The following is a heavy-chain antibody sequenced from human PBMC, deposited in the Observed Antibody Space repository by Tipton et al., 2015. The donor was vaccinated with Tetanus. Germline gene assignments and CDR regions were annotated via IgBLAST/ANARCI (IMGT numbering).Heavy chain of an antibody. J-gene: IGHJ4*02. CDR1: GGSVRSGDYS. D-gene: IGHD3-22*01. CDR2: IYFTGTT. CDR3: ARDSYYSSRWSFADY. V-gene: IGHV4-31*03. Sequence: TLSLTCTVSGGSVRSGDYSWNWIRQHPGKGLEWIGYIYFTGTTYYNPSLESRLTISIDTSKNQFSLELTSVTAADTAVYYCARDSYYSSRWSFADYWGQGTLVTVSS.